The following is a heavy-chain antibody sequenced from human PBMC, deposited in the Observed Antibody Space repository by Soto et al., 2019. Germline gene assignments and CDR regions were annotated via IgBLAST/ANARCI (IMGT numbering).Heavy chain of an antibody. CDR1: GYSFTSYW. CDR3: ARPCFSRSGCSCQNDY. D-gene: IGHD2-15*01. J-gene: IGHJ4*02. Sequence: ESLKISCKGSGYSFTSYWISLGRQMPGKGVEWMGRIDPSGSYTNYSPSFQGHVPISADKSITTAYLQWSSLKASDTAMYYCARPCFSRSGCSCQNDYWGQGTLVTVSS. CDR2: IDPSGSYT. V-gene: IGHV5-10-1*01.